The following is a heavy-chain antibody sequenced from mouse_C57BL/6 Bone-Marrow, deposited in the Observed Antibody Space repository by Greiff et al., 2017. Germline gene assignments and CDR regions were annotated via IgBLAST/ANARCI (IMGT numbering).Heavy chain of an antibody. V-gene: IGHV1-15*01. CDR3: TVGYYAY. CDR2: IDPETGGT. D-gene: IGHD2-3*01. CDR1: GYTFTDYE. J-gene: IGHJ3*01. Sequence: QVQLQQSGVELVRPGASVTLSCKASGYTFTDYEMHWVKQTPVHGLEWIGAIDPETGGTAYNQKFKGKAILTADKSSSTAYMELRSLTSEASAVYYCTVGYYAYWGQGTLVTVSA.